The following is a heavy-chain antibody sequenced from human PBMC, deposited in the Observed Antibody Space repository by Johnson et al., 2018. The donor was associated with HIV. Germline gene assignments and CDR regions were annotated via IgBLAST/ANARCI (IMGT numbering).Heavy chain of an antibody. J-gene: IGHJ3*02. Sequence: VQLVESGGGVVRPGGSLRLSCAASGFNFDDYGMSWVRQTPGKGLEWVSGINSNGGSTGYADSVKGRFYISRDNAQNSLYRQMNSLRGEDTALYYCARSYYDSSGYYHDAFDIWGQGTMVTVSS. D-gene: IGHD3-22*01. V-gene: IGHV3-20*04. CDR2: INSNGGST. CDR1: GFNFDDYG. CDR3: ARSYYDSSGYYHDAFDI.